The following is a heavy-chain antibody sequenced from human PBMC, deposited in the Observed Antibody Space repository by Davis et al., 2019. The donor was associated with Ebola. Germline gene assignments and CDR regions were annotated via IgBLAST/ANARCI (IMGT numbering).Heavy chain of an antibody. V-gene: IGHV4-34*01. CDR1: GGSFSGYY. CDR2: INHSGST. CDR3: ARASSSWEYYFDY. Sequence: PSETLSLTCAVYGGSFSGYYWSWIRQPPGKGLEWIGEINHSGSTNYNPSLKSRVTISVDTSKNQFSLKLNSVTAADTAVYYCARASSSWEYYFDYWGQGTLVTVSS. D-gene: IGHD6-13*01. J-gene: IGHJ4*02.